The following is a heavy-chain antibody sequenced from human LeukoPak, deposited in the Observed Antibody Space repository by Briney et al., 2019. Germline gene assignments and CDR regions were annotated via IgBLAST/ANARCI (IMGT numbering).Heavy chain of an antibody. J-gene: IGHJ3*02. CDR3: TRGADAFDI. CDR2: ISQDESNK. Sequence: PGRSLRLSCVASGFTFRNYVMHWVRQAPGKGLEWVAGISQDESNKYYTESVKGRFTISRDNSKNALYLQMDTLTIEDTAVYYCTRGADAFDIWGQGTMVTVSS. CDR1: GFTFRNYV. V-gene: IGHV3-30*03.